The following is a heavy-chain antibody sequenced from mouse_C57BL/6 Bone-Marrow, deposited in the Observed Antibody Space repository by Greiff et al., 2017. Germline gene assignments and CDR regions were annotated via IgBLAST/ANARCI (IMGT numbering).Heavy chain of an antibody. CDR3: ARDSSWGDWYFEV. Sequence: QVQLQQPGAELVRPGSSVKLSCKASGYTFTSYWMDWVKQRPGQGLEWIGNIYPSDSETHYNQKFKDKATLTVDKSSSTAYMQLSSLTSEDSAVYYCARDSSWGDWYFEVWGTGTTVTVSS. CDR1: GYTFTSYW. V-gene: IGHV1-61*01. D-gene: IGHD1-1*01. CDR2: IYPSDSET. J-gene: IGHJ1*03.